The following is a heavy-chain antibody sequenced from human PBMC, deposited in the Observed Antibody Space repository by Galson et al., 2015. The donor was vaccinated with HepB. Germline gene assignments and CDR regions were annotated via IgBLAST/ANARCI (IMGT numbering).Heavy chain of an antibody. CDR3: AKDISGAVAGTNYFDY. J-gene: IGHJ4*02. CDR2: ISWDGGST. CDR1: GFTFDDYT. Sequence: SLRLSCAASGFTFDDYTMHWVRQAPGKGLEWVSLISWDGGSTYYADSVKGRFTISRDNSKNSLYLQMNSLRTEDTALYYCAKDISGAVAGTNYFDYWGQGTLVTVSS. V-gene: IGHV3-43*01. D-gene: IGHD6-19*01.